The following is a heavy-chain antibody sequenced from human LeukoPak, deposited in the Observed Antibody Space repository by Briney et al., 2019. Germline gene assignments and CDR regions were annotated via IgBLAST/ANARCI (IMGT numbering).Heavy chain of an antibody. J-gene: IGHJ5*02. D-gene: IGHD2-15*01. Sequence: GGSLRLSCAASGFTFSSCSMTWVRQAPGKGLEWVSYISSSSSTIYYADSVKGRFNISRDNAKNSLCLQMNSLRDEDTAAYYCAAEFLAPTLGRRELDPWGQGTLVTVSS. CDR3: AAEFLAPTLGRRELDP. V-gene: IGHV3-48*02. CDR1: GFTFSSCS. CDR2: ISSSSSTI.